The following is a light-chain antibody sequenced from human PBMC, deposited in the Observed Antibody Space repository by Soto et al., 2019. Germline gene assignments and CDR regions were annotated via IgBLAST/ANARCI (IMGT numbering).Light chain of an antibody. CDR1: QSLSSSY. V-gene: IGKV3-20*01. CDR2: GAS. J-gene: IGKJ1*01. Sequence: EIVLTQSPGTLSLSPGERATLSCRASQSLSSSYLAWYQQKPGQAPRLLIYGASSRATGIPDRFSGSGSGTDFTLTISRLEPEDFAVYYCQQYGSSSTWTFGQGTKVEIK. CDR3: QQYGSSSTWT.